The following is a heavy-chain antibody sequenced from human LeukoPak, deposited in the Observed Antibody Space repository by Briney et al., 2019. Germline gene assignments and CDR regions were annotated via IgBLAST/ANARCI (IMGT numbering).Heavy chain of an antibody. CDR3: ARAWMVRGNYFDY. CDR1: GGSISSADYY. J-gene: IGHJ4*02. D-gene: IGHD3-10*01. CDR2: FYYSGST. V-gene: IGHV4-30-4*08. Sequence: SQTLSLTCTVSGGSISSADYYWSWIRQPPGKGLEWIGYFYYSGSTSYNPSLKSRVTISGDTSKNQFSLKLNSVTAADTAVYYCARAWMVRGNYFDYWGQGTLVTVSS.